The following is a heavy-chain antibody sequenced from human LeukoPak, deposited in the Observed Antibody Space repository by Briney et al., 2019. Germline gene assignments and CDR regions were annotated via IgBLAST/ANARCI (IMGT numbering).Heavy chain of an antibody. J-gene: IGHJ4*02. D-gene: IGHD2-2*01. CDR1: GYTFTSYA. V-gene: IGHV1-3*01. CDR3: ARELVESPPRYCSSTSCPPRDY. Sequence: ASVKVSCKASGYTFTSYAMHWVRQAPGQRLEWMGWINAGNGNTKYSQKFHGRVTITRDTSASTAYMELSSLRSEDTAVYYCARELVESPPRYCSSTSCPPRDYWGQGTLVTVSS. CDR2: INAGNGNT.